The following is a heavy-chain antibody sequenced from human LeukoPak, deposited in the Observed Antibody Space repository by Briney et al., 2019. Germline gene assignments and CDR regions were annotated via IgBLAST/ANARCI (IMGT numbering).Heavy chain of an antibody. V-gene: IGHV4-59*12. CDR2: IYYSGST. CDR1: GGSISSYY. D-gene: IGHD1-20*01. Sequence: PSETLSLTCTVSGGSISSYYWSWIRQPPGKGLEWIGYIYYSGSTHYNPSLKSRVTISVNTSKNQFSLKLTSVTAADTAVYYCARVNWYEAFDIWGQGTMVTVSS. J-gene: IGHJ3*02. CDR3: ARVNWYEAFDI.